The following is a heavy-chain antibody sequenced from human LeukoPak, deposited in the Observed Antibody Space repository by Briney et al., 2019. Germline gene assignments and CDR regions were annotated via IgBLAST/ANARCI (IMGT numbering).Heavy chain of an antibody. Sequence: PGGSLRLSCAASGFTFSSYAMSWVRQAPGKGLEWVSAIGGSGGSTYYADSVKGRFTISRDNSKNTLYLQMNSLRAEDMAVYYCAKDKSMAGTADYFDYWGQGTLVTVSS. CDR1: GFTFSSYA. CDR3: AKDKSMAGTADYFDY. J-gene: IGHJ4*02. CDR2: IGGSGGST. D-gene: IGHD6-19*01. V-gene: IGHV3-23*01.